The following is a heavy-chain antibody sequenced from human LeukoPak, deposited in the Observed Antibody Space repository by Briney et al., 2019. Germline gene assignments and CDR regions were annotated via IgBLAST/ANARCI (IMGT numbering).Heavy chain of an antibody. V-gene: IGHV4-30-4*08. J-gene: IGHJ4*02. CDR2: IYYSGST. Sequence: SETLSLTCTVSGGSISSGDYYWSWIRQPPGKGLEWIGYIYYSGSTYYNPSLKSRVTISVDTSKNQFSLKLSSVTAADTAVYYCARAYSGSYPYYFDYWGQGTLVTVSS. CDR1: GGSISSGDYY. D-gene: IGHD1-26*01. CDR3: ARAYSGSYPYYFDY.